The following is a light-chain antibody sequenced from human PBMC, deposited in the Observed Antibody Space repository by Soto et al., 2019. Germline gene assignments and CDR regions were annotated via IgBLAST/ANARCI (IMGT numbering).Light chain of an antibody. CDR3: QSYDFGLSAHNYV. V-gene: IGLV1-40*01. CDR2: ANN. J-gene: IGLJ1*01. CDR1: SSNIGAGYD. Sequence: QSVLTQPPSVSGSPGQSGTISCTGISSNIGAGYDVHWYQQFPGTAPRLLIYANNNRPSGVPDRFSGSKSGTSASLAITGLQADDEAEYYCQSYDFGLSAHNYVFGTGTKV.